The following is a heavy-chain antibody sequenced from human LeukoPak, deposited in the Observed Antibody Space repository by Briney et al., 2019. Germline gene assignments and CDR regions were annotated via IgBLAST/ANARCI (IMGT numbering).Heavy chain of an antibody. CDR3: ARELHSGGYFDN. Sequence: SETLSLTCAVSGGSISSSNWWSWVRQPPGKGLEWIGEIYHSGCTNYNPSLKSRVTISVDKSKNQFSLKLSSVTAADTAVYYCARELHSGGYFDNWGQGTLVTVSS. CDR2: IYHSGCT. D-gene: IGHD1-26*01. CDR1: GGSISSSNW. J-gene: IGHJ4*02. V-gene: IGHV4-4*02.